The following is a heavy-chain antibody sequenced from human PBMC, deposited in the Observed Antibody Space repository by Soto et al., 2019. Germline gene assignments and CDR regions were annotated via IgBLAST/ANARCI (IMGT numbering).Heavy chain of an antibody. V-gene: IGHV1-2*04. J-gene: IGHJ4*02. CDR3: ARVPRYSSGWYFAPDY. D-gene: IGHD6-19*01. Sequence: QVQLVQSGAEVKKPGASVKVSCKASGYTFTGYYMHWVRQAPGHWLEWMGWINPNSGGTTYAQKFQGWVTMTRDTSISTAYMGLSRLRSDDTAVYYCARVPRYSSGWYFAPDYWGQGTLVTVSS. CDR2: INPNSGGT. CDR1: GYTFTGYY.